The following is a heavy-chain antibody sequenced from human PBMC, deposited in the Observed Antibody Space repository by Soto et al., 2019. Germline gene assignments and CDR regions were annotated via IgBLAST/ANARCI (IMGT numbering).Heavy chain of an antibody. CDR2: IYYSGSI. CDR1: GGSISSYY. V-gene: IGHV4-59*01. Sequence: QVQLQESGPGLVKPSETLSLTCTVSGGSISSYYWSWIRQPPGKGLEWIGYIYYSGSINYNPSLKSRVTISVDTSKNQFSLKLSSVTAADTAVYYCASDSSARGGWFDPWGQGTLVTVSS. D-gene: IGHD3-22*01. J-gene: IGHJ5*02. CDR3: ASDSSARGGWFDP.